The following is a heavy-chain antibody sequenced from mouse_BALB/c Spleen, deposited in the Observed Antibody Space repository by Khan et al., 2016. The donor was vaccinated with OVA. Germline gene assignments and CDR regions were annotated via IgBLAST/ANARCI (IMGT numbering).Heavy chain of an antibody. Sequence: EVELVESGGDLVKPGGSLKLSCAASGFTFSSYSMSWVRQTPDKRLEWVASISSGGDYTYYPDSVKGRFTISRDNAKNTLYLQMSDLKSEDTAMYCCAVRLTGSFAYWGQGTLVTVSA. CDR1: GFTFSSYS. CDR3: AVRLTGSFAY. D-gene: IGHD4-1*01. J-gene: IGHJ3*01. V-gene: IGHV5-6*01. CDR2: ISSGGDYT.